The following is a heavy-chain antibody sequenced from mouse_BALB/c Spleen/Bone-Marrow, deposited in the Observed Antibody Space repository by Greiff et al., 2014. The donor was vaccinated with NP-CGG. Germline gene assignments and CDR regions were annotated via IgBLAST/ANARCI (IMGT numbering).Heavy chain of an antibody. CDR2: IDPANGNT. J-gene: IGHJ3*01. D-gene: IGHD1-1*01. CDR1: GFNIKDTY. Sequence: EVQLQESGAELVKPGASVKLSCTASGFNIKDTYMYRVKQRPEQGLEWIGRIDPANGNTKYDPKFQDKATITADTSSNTAYLQLSSLTSEDTAVYYCARYYYGSSLFAYWGQGTLVTVSA. V-gene: IGHV14-3*02. CDR3: ARYYYGSSLFAY.